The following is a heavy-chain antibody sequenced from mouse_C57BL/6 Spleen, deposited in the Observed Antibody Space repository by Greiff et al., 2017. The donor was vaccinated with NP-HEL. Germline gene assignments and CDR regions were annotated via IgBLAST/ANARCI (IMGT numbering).Heavy chain of an antibody. J-gene: IGHJ4*01. CDR1: GYAFTNYL. CDR3: ASAYYSNVYAMDY. Sequence: QVQLKQSGAELVRPGTSVKVSCKASGYAFTNYLIEWVKQRPGQGLEWIGVINPGSGGTNYNEKFKGKATLTADKSSSTAYMQLSSLTSEDSAVYFCASAYYSNVYAMDYWGQGTSVTVSS. V-gene: IGHV1-54*01. D-gene: IGHD2-5*01. CDR2: INPGSGGT.